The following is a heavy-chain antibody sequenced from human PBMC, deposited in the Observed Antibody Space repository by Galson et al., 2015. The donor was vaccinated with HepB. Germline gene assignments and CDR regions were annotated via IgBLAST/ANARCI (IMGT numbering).Heavy chain of an antibody. D-gene: IGHD4-23*01. V-gene: IGHV7-4-1*02. Sequence: SVKVSCKASGYTFTNYALNWVRQAPGQGLEWMGWINTNSGNPTYAQGFTGRFVFSLDTSVSTAYLQISSLKAEDTAVYYCARDRGSGGHFFDYWGRGTLVTVSS. CDR3: ARDRGSGGHFFDY. CDR2: INTNSGNP. CDR1: GYTFTNYA. J-gene: IGHJ4*02.